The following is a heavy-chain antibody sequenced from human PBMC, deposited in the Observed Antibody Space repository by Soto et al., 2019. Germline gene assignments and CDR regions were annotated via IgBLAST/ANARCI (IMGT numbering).Heavy chain of an antibody. Sequence: SETLSLTCTVSGGSISSYYWSWIRQPPGKGLEWIGYIYYSGSTNYNPSLKSQVTISVDTSKNQFSLKLSSVTAADTAVYYCARAWGFYFDYWGQGTLVTVSS. CDR1: GGSISSYY. J-gene: IGHJ4*02. CDR2: IYYSGST. CDR3: ARAWGFYFDY. V-gene: IGHV4-59*08. D-gene: IGHD3-16*01.